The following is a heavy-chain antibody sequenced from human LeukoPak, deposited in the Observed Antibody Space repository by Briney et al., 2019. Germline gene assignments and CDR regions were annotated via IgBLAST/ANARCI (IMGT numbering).Heavy chain of an antibody. CDR1: GFTFSSYW. D-gene: IGHD6-19*01. Sequence: PGGSRRLAWAASGFTFSSYWMHWVRQAPGKGLVWVSRINSDGSSTSYADSVKGRFTISRDNAKNTLYLQMNSLRAEATAVYYCARAPVAGIAYWGQATLVTVSS. V-gene: IGHV3-74*01. J-gene: IGHJ4*02. CDR2: INSDGSST. CDR3: ARAPVAGIAY.